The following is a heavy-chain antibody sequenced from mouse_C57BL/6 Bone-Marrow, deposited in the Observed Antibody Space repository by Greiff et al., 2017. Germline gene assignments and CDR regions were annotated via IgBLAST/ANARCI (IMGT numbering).Heavy chain of an antibody. CDR2: ISSGGSYT. D-gene: IGHD2-5*01. CDR3: ARPTIVTTRYYFDY. CDR1: GFTFSSYG. Sequence: EVKLVESGGDLVKPGGSLKLSCAASGFTFSSYGMSWVRQTPDKRLEWVATISSGGSYTYYPDSVKGRFTISRDNAKNTLYLQMSSLKSEDTAMYYCARPTIVTTRYYFDYWGQGTTLTVSS. J-gene: IGHJ2*01. V-gene: IGHV5-6*02.